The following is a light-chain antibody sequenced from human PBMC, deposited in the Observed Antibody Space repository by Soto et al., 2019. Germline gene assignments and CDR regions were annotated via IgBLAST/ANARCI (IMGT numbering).Light chain of an antibody. Sequence: QSVLTQPPSASGSPGQSVTISCTGTSSDFGGYNFVSWYQQHPGKAPKLMIYEVTRRPSGVPERFSGSKSGNTASLTVSGLQADDEADYYCSSYTSINTVVFGGGTKLTVL. J-gene: IGLJ2*01. CDR3: SSYTSINTVV. V-gene: IGLV2-8*01. CDR2: EVT. CDR1: SSDFGGYNF.